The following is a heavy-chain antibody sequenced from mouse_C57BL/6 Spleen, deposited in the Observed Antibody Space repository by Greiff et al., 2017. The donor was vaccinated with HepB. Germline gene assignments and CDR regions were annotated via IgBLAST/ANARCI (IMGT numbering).Heavy chain of an antibody. V-gene: IGHV5-9-1*02. CDR1: GFTFSSYA. J-gene: IGHJ2*01. CDR3: TRERGRGNYFDY. Sequence: EVQGVESGEGLVKPGGSLKLPCAAPGFTFSSYAMSWVRQTPEKRLEWVAYISSGGDYINYADTVKGRFTISRDKARNTLYLQMSSLKSEDTAMYYCTRERGRGNYFDYWGQGTTLTVSS. CDR2: ISSGGDYI.